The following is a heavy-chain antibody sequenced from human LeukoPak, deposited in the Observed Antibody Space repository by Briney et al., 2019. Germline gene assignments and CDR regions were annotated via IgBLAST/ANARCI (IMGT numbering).Heavy chain of an antibody. V-gene: IGHV4-59*08. CDR3: ARHTTNWFDP. CDR1: GGSISSYY. Sequence: SETLSITCTVSGGSISSYYWSWIRQPPGKGLEWIGYIYYSGSTNYNPSLKSRVTISVDTSKNQFSLKLSSVTAADTAVYYCARHTTNWFDPWGQGTLVTVSS. CDR2: IYYSGST. D-gene: IGHD1-26*01. J-gene: IGHJ5*02.